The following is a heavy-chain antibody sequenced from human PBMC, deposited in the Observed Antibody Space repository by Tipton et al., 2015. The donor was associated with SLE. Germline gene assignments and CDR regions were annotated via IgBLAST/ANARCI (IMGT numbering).Heavy chain of an antibody. V-gene: IGHV5-51*01. CDR3: ARVTNSGYHEAEYFYYRDI. CDR1: GYSFTSYW. J-gene: IGHJ6*03. CDR2: IYPGDSDT. Sequence: QLVQSGAEVKKPGESLKISCKGSGYSFTSYWIGCVRQMPGKGLEWMGIIYPGDSDTRYSPSFQGQVTISADKSISTAYLQWSSLRASDTALYYCARVTNSGYHEAEYFYYRDIWSKETTITVSS. D-gene: IGHD3-22*01.